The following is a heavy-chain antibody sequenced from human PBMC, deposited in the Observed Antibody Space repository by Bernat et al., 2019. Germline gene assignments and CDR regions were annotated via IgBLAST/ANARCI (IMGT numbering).Heavy chain of an antibody. CDR3: ARRPLDFWSGLDY. CDR1: GGSISSSSYY. CDR2: IYYSGST. Sequence: QVQLQQWGAGLLKPSETLSLTCTVSGGSISSSSYYWGWIRQPPGTGLEWIGSIYYSGSTYYNPSLKSRVTISVDTSKNQFSLKLSSVTAADTAVYYCARRPLDFWSGLDYWGQGTLVTVSS. J-gene: IGHJ4*02. V-gene: IGHV4-39*01. D-gene: IGHD3-3*01.